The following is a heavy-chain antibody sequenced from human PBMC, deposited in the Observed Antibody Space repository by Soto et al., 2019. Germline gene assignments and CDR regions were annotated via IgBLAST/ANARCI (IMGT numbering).Heavy chain of an antibody. Sequence: EVQLVQSGAEVKKPGESLRISCKGSGYSFTSYWISWVRQMPGKGLEWMGRIDPSDSYTNYSPSFQGHVTISADKSISTAYLQWSSLKASDTAMYYCARVPAMVLFEGVYYYGMDVWGQGTTVTVSS. CDR1: GYSFTSYW. CDR3: ARVPAMVLFEGVYYYGMDV. CDR2: IDPSDSYT. D-gene: IGHD5-18*01. J-gene: IGHJ6*02. V-gene: IGHV5-10-1*03.